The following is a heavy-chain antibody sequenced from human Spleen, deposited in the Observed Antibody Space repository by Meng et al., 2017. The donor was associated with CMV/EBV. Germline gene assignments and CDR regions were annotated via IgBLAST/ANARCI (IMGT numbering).Heavy chain of an antibody. CDR1: GFTFSSYS. CDR3: ARDKKRFLEWLSQPTRASYYYYYGMDV. D-gene: IGHD3-3*01. J-gene: IGHJ6*02. Sequence: GESLKISCAASGFTFSSYSMNWVRQAPGKGLEWVSSISSSSSHIYYADSVKGRFTISRDNAKNSLYLQMNSLRAEDTAVYYCARDKKRFLEWLSQPTRASYYYYYGMDVWGQGTTVTVSS. V-gene: IGHV3-21*01. CDR2: ISSSSSHI.